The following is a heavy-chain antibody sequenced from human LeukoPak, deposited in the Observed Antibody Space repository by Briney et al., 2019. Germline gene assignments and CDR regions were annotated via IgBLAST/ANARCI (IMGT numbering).Heavy chain of an antibody. CDR3: ARDEAVVVVAATDYYYYYMDV. J-gene: IGHJ6*03. CDR2: ISSSSSYI. D-gene: IGHD2-15*01. V-gene: IGHV3-21*01. Sequence: KSGGSLRLSCAASGFTFSSYSMNWVRQAPGKGLEWVSSISSSSSYIYYADSVKGRFTISRDNAKNSLYLQMNGLRAEDTAVYYCARDEAVVVVAATDYYYYYMDVWGKGTTVTVSS. CDR1: GFTFSSYS.